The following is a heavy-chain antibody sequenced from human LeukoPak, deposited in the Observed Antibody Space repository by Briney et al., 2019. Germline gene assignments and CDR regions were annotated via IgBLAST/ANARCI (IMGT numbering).Heavy chain of an antibody. J-gene: IGHJ4*02. CDR1: GFTFNNYG. Sequence: GGSLRLSCTASGFTFNNYGMHWVRQAPGKGLEWVGVISYDGRNKYYADSVKGRFTISRDNSKNTLFLQMNSLRTEDTAVYYCAKSDRVAAVGTVYYFDYWGQGTLVTVSS. CDR2: ISYDGRNK. CDR3: AKSDRVAAVGTVYYFDY. D-gene: IGHD6-13*01. V-gene: IGHV3-30*18.